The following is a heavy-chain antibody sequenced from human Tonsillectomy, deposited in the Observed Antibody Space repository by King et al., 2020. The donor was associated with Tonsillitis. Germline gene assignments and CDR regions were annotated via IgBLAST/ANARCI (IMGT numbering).Heavy chain of an antibody. CDR1: GYTFTNDG. J-gene: IGHJ4*02. CDR2: ISVYSGNT. D-gene: IGHD1-26*01. Sequence: VQLVESGVEVKKPGASVKVSCQTSGYTFTNDGITWVRQAPGQGLEWVGWISVYSGNTNYAQKLQGRVTMTADTSTSTAYMEWRSLTSDDTAVYYCARVISGSYRYYFDYWGQGTLVTVSS. CDR3: ARVISGSYRYYFDY. V-gene: IGHV1-18*04.